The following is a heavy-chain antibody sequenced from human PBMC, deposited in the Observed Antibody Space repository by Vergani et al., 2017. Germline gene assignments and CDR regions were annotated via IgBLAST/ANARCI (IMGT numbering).Heavy chain of an antibody. CDR3: AGPQGTSAYYYGGFDY. D-gene: IGHD3-22*01. CDR2: IRSDESRR. CDR1: GFTFNSYG. J-gene: IGHJ4*02. Sequence: VQLVASGGGLVQRGGSLRLSCAASGFTFNSYGMHWVRQAPGKGLEWVASIRSDESRRYYGDSMEGPFTISRDNSKNTLSLQMNSLTAEDTAIYYCAGPQGTSAYYYGGFDYWGQGILVTVSS. V-gene: IGHV3-30*02.